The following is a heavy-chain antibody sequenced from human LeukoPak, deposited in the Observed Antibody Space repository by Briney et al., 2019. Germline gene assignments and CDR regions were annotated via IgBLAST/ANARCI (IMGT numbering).Heavy chain of an antibody. CDR1: GDSVSSNGFA. V-gene: IGHV6-1*01. CDR3: ARAQSGFYTY. CDR2: TSYTSKWYN. D-gene: IGHD3-3*01. Sequence: SRTLSLTCAISGDSVSSNGFAWDWIRQSPSRGLEWLGRTSYTSKWYNDYAVSVRGRMTINPDTSKNQFSLQLNSVTPEDSAVYYCARAQSGFYTYWGQGTQVTVSS. J-gene: IGHJ4*02.